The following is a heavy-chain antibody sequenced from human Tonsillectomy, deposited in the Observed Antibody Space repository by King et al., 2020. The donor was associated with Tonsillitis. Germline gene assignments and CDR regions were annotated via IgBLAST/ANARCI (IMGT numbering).Heavy chain of an antibody. CDR3: ARGLPYYDFLTGYYLDY. D-gene: IGHD3-9*01. Sequence: VQLVESGGGLVQPGGSLRLSCAASGFTFSSYEMDWVRQAPGKGLEWVSYISSRGSTIYYADSVKGRFTISRDNAKNSLYLQMNSLRAEDTAVYYCARGLPYYDFLTGYYLDYWGQGTLVTVSS. J-gene: IGHJ4*02. V-gene: IGHV3-48*03. CDR2: ISSRGSTI. CDR1: GFTFSSYE.